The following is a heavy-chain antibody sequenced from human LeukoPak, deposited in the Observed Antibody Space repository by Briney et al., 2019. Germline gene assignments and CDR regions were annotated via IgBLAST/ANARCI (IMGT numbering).Heavy chain of an antibody. CDR2: IKQDGSEK. D-gene: IGHD6-19*01. V-gene: IGHV3-7*01. Sequence: PGGSLRLSCAASGFTFSSYWMSWVRQAPGKGLEWVANIKQDGSEKYYVDSVKGRFTISRDNAKNSLYLQMNSLRAEDTAVYYCVRDVSSGWAFDYWGHGTLVTVCS. CDR1: GFTFSSYW. CDR3: VRDVSSGWAFDY. J-gene: IGHJ4*01.